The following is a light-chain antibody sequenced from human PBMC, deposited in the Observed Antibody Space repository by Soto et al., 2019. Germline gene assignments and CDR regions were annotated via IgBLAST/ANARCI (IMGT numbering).Light chain of an antibody. Sequence: QAASVSGSPGQSVTISCTGTSSDVGDYEYVSWYQQYPGKAPKLMIYEVNKRPSGVPDRFSGSKSGNTASLTVSGLQAEDEADYYCSSYAGSSNVFGTGTKLTVL. J-gene: IGLJ1*01. V-gene: IGLV2-8*01. CDR3: SSYAGSSNV. CDR2: EVN. CDR1: SSDVGDYEY.